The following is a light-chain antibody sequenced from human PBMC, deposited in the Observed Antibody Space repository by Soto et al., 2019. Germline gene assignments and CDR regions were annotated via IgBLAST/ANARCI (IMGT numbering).Light chain of an antibody. CDR1: SSNIGNNA. CDR2: YDD. CDR3: AAWDDSRNGVV. V-gene: IGLV1-36*01. J-gene: IGLJ2*01. Sequence: QSVLTQPPSVSEAPRQRVTISCSGSSSNIGNNAVNWYQQLPGKAPKLLIYYDDLLPSGVSDRFPGPKSGTSASLAISGLQSEDEADYYCAAWDDSRNGVVFGGGTKLTVL.